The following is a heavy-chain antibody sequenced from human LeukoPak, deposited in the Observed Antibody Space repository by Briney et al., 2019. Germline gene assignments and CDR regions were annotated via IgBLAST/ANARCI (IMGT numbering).Heavy chain of an antibody. CDR2: ISYDGSNK. J-gene: IGHJ6*02. Sequence: GGSLRLSCAASGFKFSSYGMQWVRQGPGKGLEWVAVISYDGSNKYYADSVKGRFTISRGNSKNTLYLQMNSLRAEDTAVYNCAKVGDYSNYALYYGMDVWGQGTTVTVSS. CDR3: AKVGDYSNYALYYGMDV. V-gene: IGHV3-30*18. D-gene: IGHD4-4*01. CDR1: GFKFSSYG.